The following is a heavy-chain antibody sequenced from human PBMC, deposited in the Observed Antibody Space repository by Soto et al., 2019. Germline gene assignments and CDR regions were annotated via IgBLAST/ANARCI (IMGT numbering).Heavy chain of an antibody. CDR1: GYTFTSYA. CDR3: ARSVSVLWFGEPGAQGY. V-gene: IGHV1-3*01. J-gene: IGHJ4*02. CDR2: INAGNGNT. D-gene: IGHD3-10*01. Sequence: ASVRVSCKASGYTFTSYAMHWVRQAPGQRLEWMGWINAGNGNTKYSQKFQGRVTITRDTSASTAYMELSSLRSEDTAVYYCARSVSVLWFGEPGAQGYWGQGTLVTVSS.